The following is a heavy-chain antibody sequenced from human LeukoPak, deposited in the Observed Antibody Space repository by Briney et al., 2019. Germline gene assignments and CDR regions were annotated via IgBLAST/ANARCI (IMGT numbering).Heavy chain of an antibody. J-gene: IGHJ5*02. CDR3: ARAGDHSSSWYDPNWFDP. Sequence: SETLSLTCTVSGGSISSGGYYWSWIRQHPGKGLEWIGYIYYSGSTYYNPSLKGRVTISVDTSKNQFSLKLSSVTAADTAVYYCARAGDHSSSWYDPNWFDPWGQGTLVTVSS. V-gene: IGHV4-31*03. D-gene: IGHD6-13*01. CDR2: IYYSGST. CDR1: GGSISSGGYY.